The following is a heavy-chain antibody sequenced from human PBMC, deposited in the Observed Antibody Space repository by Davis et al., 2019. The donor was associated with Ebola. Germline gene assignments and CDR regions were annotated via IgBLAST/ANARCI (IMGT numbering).Heavy chain of an antibody. CDR3: ARRDYYDSSGYPFDY. CDR1: GFTFSSYA. V-gene: IGHV3-30-3*01. Sequence: GESLKISCAASGFTFSSYAMHWVRQAPGKGLEWVAVISYDGSNKYYADSVKGRFTISRDNSKNTLYLQMNSLRAEDTAVYYCARRDYYDSSGYPFDYWGQGTLVTVSS. CDR2: ISYDGSNK. J-gene: IGHJ4*02. D-gene: IGHD3-22*01.